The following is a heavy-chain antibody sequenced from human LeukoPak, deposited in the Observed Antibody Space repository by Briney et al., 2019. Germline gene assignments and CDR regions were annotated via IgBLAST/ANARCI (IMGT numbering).Heavy chain of an antibody. D-gene: IGHD2-2*03. CDR2: TYYRSKWYN. J-gene: IGHJ3*02. CDR1: GDSVSSNSAA. Sequence: SQTLSLTCAISGDSVSSNSAAWNWIRQSPSRGLEWLGRTYYRSKWYNDYAVSVKSRITINPDTSKNQFSLKLSSVTAADTAVYYCARWHEGVDIHLLGDAFDIWGQGTMVTVSS. V-gene: IGHV6-1*01. CDR3: ARWHEGVDIHLLGDAFDI.